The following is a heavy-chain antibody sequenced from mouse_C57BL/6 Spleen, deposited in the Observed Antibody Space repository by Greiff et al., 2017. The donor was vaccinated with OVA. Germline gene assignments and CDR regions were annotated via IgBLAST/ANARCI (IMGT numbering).Heavy chain of an antibody. J-gene: IGHJ1*03. CDR3: ARKRDDYFRGYVDV. V-gene: IGHV1-69*01. Sequence: QVQLQQPGAELVMPGASVKLSCKASGYTFTSYWMHWVKQRPGQGLEWIGEIDPSDSYTNYNQKFKGKSTLTVDKSSSTAYMQLSSLTSEDSAVYYCARKRDDYFRGYVDVWGTGTTVTVSS. CDR2: IDPSDSYT. CDR1: GYTFTSYW. D-gene: IGHD2-4*01.